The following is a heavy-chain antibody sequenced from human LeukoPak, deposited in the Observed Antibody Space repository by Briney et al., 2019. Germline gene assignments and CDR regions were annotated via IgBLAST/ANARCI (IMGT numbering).Heavy chain of an antibody. D-gene: IGHD1-26*01. CDR3: AKGGLWELLHNAMDV. Sequence: GGSLRLSCVASGFTFSNYAMYWVRQAQGLEWVALIRFDGSIKYYGDSVKGRFTISRDNSKNTVYLQMNSLRGDDTGVYYCAKGGLWELLHNAMDVWGNGTTVTVSS. CDR1: GFTFSNYA. CDR2: IRFDGSIK. V-gene: IGHV3-30*02. J-gene: IGHJ6*03.